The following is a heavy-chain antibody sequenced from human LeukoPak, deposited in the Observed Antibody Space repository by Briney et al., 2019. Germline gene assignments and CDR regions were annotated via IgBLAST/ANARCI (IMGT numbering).Heavy chain of an antibody. J-gene: IGHJ5*02. V-gene: IGHV4-39*07. CDR1: GGSNSSSSYY. D-gene: IGHD6-19*01. CDR2: IFHSGST. CDR3: ARGDSSASNCFDP. Sequence: KSSETLSLTCTVSGGSNSSSSYYWGWIRQPPGKGLEWIGCIFHSGSTKYNPSLMSRVTISLDTSKNHFSLKVSSVTAADTAVYYCARGDSSASNCFDPWGQGTLVTVSS.